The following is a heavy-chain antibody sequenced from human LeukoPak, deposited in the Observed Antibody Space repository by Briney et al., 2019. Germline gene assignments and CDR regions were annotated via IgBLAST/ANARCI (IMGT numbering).Heavy chain of an antibody. D-gene: IGHD3-10*01. CDR1: GFTFSSYS. CDR2: ISSSSSYI. V-gene: IGHV3-21*04. Sequence: GGSLRLSCAASGFTFSSYSMNWVRQAPGKGLEWVPSISSSSSYIYYADSVKGRFTISRDNAKNSLYLQMNSLRAEDTAVYYCARGRFGELPYYFDYWGQGTLVTVSS. J-gene: IGHJ4*02. CDR3: ARGRFGELPYYFDY.